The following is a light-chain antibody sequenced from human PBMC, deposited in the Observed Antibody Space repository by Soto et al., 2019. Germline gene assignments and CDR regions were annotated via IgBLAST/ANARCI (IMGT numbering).Light chain of an antibody. J-gene: IGKJ1*01. CDR3: QQYNTYSWT. CDR2: DAS. CDR1: QSINRH. V-gene: IGKV3-11*01. Sequence: EIVLTQSPATLSLSPGGRATPSSRASQSINRHLAWYRQKPGQAPRLLIYDASNRATGIPARFSGSGSGTDFTLTISSLQPDDFATYYCQQYNTYSWTFGPGTKVDIK.